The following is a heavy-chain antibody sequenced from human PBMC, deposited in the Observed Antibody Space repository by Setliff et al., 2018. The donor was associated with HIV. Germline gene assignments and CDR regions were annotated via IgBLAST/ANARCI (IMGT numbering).Heavy chain of an antibody. Sequence: GSLRLSCAASGFTFSNYAMSWVRQAPGEGLEWVSAILSTGEKTDYAAPVKGRFTISRDNSKNTLFLQMDSLRAEDTALYYCAKQRYYDGNDGFDVWGQGTMVTVSS. CDR1: GFTFSNYA. V-gene: IGHV3-23*01. J-gene: IGHJ3*01. D-gene: IGHD3-3*01. CDR3: AKQRYYDGNDGFDV. CDR2: ILSTGEKT.